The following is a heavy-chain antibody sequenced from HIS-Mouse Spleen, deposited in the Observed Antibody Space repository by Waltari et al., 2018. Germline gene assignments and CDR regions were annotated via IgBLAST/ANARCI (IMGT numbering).Heavy chain of an antibody. Sequence: QVQLQQWGAGLLKPSETLSLTCAVYGGSFSGYYWSWIRQPPGKGLEWLGEINHSGSTNYNPSLKSRVTISVDTSKNQFSLKLSSVTAADTAVYYCARSWGQWYFDLWGRGTLVTVSS. J-gene: IGHJ2*01. CDR1: GGSFSGYY. CDR3: ARSWGQWYFDL. V-gene: IGHV4-34*01. D-gene: IGHD6-13*01. CDR2: INHSGST.